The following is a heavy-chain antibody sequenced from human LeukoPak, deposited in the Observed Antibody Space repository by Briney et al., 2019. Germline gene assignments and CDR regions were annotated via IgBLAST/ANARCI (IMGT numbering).Heavy chain of an antibody. CDR3: TTESRGSTYYFDY. Sequence: PGGSLRLSCAASGFTFSNAWMSWVRQAAGKGREWVGRIKSKTDDGTTDYAAPVKGRFTISSDDSKNTLYLQMNSLKTEDTAVYYCTTESRGSTYYFDYWGQGTLVTVSS. J-gene: IGHJ4*02. CDR2: IKSKTDDGTT. D-gene: IGHD3-10*01. V-gene: IGHV3-15*01. CDR1: GFTFSNAW.